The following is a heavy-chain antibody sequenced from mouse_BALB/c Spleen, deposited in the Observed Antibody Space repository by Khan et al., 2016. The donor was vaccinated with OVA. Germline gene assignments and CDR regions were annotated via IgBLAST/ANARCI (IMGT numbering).Heavy chain of an antibody. CDR2: IGYSGST. V-gene: IGHV3-2*02. CDR3: ARLGPGFSY. D-gene: IGHD4-1*01. CDR1: GYSITTYYV. Sequence: EVQLQESGPGLVKPSQSLSLTCTVTGYSITTYYVRYWIRQFAGNKLECMGFIGYSGSTSYNPSLKSRTSITRDTSKNQFFLQLNCVTTEDTAAFYCARLGPGFSYWGQGTLVTVSA. J-gene: IGHJ3*01.